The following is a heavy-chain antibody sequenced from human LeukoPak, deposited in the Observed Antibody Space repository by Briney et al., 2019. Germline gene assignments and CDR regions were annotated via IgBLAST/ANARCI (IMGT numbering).Heavy chain of an antibody. D-gene: IGHD2-21*01. V-gene: IGHV3-7*01. CDR1: GFTFSHYW. CDR3: ARGAYYFDY. J-gene: IGHJ4*02. CDR2: IRQDESEK. Sequence: GGSLRLSCAASGFTFSHYWMTWVRQAPGKGLEWVANIRQDESEKYYVDSVKGRFTISRDNAKNSLYLQMNSLRAEGTAVYYCARGAYYFDYWGQGTLVTVSS.